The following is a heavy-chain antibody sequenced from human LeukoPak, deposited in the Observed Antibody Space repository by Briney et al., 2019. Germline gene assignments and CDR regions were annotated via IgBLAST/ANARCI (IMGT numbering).Heavy chain of an antibody. V-gene: IGHV3-74*01. CDR2: INSDGTST. J-gene: IGHJ6*02. CDR3: ARARGSGYCSGGSCYLVDYYYGMDV. Sequence: GGSLRLSCAASGFTFISYWMHWVRQAPGKGLVWVARINSDGTSTSYADSVKGRFTISRDNAKNTLYLQMNSLRAEDTAVYYCARARGSGYCSGGSCYLVDYYYGMDVWGQGTTVTVSS. CDR1: GFTFISYW. D-gene: IGHD2-15*01.